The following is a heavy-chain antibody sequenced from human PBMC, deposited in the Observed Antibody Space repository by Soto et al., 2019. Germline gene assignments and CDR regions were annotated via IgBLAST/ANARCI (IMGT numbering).Heavy chain of an antibody. Sequence: PGESLKISCQGSGYSFAIYCIGWVLQRPGKDLEWMGIIYPGDSDTRYSPSFQGQVTISADKSLRTAYLQWTSLKASDTALYYCARTRSFTLGFYYDGMDVWGQGTTVTVSS. J-gene: IGHJ6*02. D-gene: IGHD6-6*01. CDR1: GYSFAIYC. CDR3: ARTRSFTLGFYYDGMDV. CDR2: IYPGDSDT. V-gene: IGHV5-51*01.